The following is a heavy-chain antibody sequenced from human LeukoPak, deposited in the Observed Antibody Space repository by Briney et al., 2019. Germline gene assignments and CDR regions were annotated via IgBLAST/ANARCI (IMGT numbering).Heavy chain of an antibody. CDR3: ARDPYYYDTTGYHNWFDP. CDR2: IYTSGHT. CDR1: GGSISRYY. D-gene: IGHD3-22*01. J-gene: IGHJ5*02. Sequence: SETLSLTCTVSGGSISRYYWSWIRQPAGKGLEWIGRIYTSGHTNYNPSLKSRVPMSVDTSKNQFSLRLNSVTAADTAVYYCARDPYYYDTTGYHNWFDPWGQGTLVTVSS. V-gene: IGHV4-4*07.